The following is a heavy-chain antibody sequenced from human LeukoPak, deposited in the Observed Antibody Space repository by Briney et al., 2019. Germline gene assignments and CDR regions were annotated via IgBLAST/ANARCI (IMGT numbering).Heavy chain of an antibody. CDR1: GYSFTSYW. D-gene: IGHD3-10*01. J-gene: IGHJ5*02. CDR2: IDPSDSYT. Sequence: PGESLKISCKGSGYSFTSYWISWVPQMPGKGLEWMGRIDPSDSYTNYSPSFQGHVTISADKSISTAYLQWSSLKASDTAMYYCARHFTMAGWFDPWGQGTLVTVSS. CDR3: ARHFTMAGWFDP. V-gene: IGHV5-10-1*01.